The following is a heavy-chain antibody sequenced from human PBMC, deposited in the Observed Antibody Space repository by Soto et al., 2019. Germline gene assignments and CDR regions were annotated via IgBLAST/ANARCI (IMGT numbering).Heavy chain of an antibody. D-gene: IGHD2-2*01. Sequence: PGGSLRLSCAASGFTFSNYAMHWVRQAPGKGLERVAVTSYSGSNKYYADSVKGRFTISRDNSQNTLYLQMNSLRVAETAVYPGARGGCSSISRYHFFDPCAQGTVVTVS. CDR2: TSYSGSNK. V-gene: IGHV3-30-3*01. CDR3: ARGGCSSISRYHFFDP. J-gene: IGHJ5*02. CDR1: GFTFSNYA.